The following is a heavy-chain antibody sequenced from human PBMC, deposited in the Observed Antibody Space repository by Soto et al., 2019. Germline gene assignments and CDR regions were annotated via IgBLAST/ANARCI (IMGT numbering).Heavy chain of an antibody. CDR1: GYTFTSYA. CDR3: ARGEWYGDYVAYSYYYMDV. CDR2: INAGNGNT. J-gene: IGHJ6*03. D-gene: IGHD4-17*01. Sequence: ASVKVSCKASGYTFTSYAMHWVRQAPGQRLEWMGWINAGNGNTKYSQKFQGRVTITRDTSASTAYMELSSLRSEDTAVYYCARGEWYGDYVAYSYYYMDVWGKGTTVTVSS. V-gene: IGHV1-3*01.